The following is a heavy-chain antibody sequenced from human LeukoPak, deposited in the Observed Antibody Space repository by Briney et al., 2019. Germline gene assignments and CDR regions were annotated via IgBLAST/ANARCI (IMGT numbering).Heavy chain of an antibody. CDR3: ARDQYYYGSGSYYNVNYFDY. V-gene: IGHV4-61*02. CDR2: IYTSGST. J-gene: IGHJ4*02. Sequence: QPSETLSLTCTVSGGSISSGSYYWSWIRQPAGKGLEWIGRIYTSGSTNYNPSLKSRVTMSVDTSKNQFSLKLSSVTAADTAVYYCARDQYYYGSGSYYNVNYFDYWGQGTLVTVSS. D-gene: IGHD3-10*01. CDR1: GGSISSGSYY.